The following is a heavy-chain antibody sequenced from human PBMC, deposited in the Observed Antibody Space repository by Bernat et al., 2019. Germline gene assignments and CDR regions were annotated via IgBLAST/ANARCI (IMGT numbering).Heavy chain of an antibody. Sequence: QVQLVESGGGVVQPGRSLRLSCAASGFTFSSYGMHWVRQAPGKGLEWVAVIWYDGSNKYYADSLKGRFTISRDNSKNTLYLQMNSLRAEDTAVYYCAREYCTGGVCSSFDYWGQGTLVTVSS. CDR1: GFTFSSYG. CDR2: IWYDGSNK. CDR3: AREYCTGGVCSSFDY. D-gene: IGHD2-8*02. V-gene: IGHV3-33*01. J-gene: IGHJ4*02.